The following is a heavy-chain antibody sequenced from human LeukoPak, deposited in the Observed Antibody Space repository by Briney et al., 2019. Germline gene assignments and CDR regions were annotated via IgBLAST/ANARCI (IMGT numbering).Heavy chain of an antibody. D-gene: IGHD3-22*01. CDR3: AKTSPSYDSSGYFHLSIDY. CDR2: IRYDGSNK. J-gene: IGHJ4*02. V-gene: IGHV3-30*02. Sequence: GGSLRLSCAASGFTFSSYGMHWVRQAPGKGLEWVAFIRYDGSNKYYADSVKGRFTISRDNSKSTLYLQMNSLRAEDTAVYYCAKTSPSYDSSGYFHLSIDYWGQGTLVTVSS. CDR1: GFTFSSYG.